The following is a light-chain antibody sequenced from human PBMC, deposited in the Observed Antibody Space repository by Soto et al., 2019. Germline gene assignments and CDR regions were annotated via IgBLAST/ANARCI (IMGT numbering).Light chain of an antibody. V-gene: IGKV1-9*01. Sequence: DIPLTQSPLFLSASLAARAISPCRASQRLSRNLGWYQHKPGKSPKLLIYAASAWESGVPARFSGSGSGTEFTLTISSLQSEDFATYYCQQHYSYPLTFGGGTKVDIK. J-gene: IGKJ4*01. CDR2: AAS. CDR1: QRLSRN. CDR3: QQHYSYPLT.